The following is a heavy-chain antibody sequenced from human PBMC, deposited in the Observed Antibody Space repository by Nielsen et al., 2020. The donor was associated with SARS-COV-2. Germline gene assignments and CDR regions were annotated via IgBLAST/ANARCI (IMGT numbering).Heavy chain of an antibody. D-gene: IGHD3-22*01. V-gene: IGHV1-18*04. CDR1: GYTFTSYG. CDR2: ISAYNGNT. CDR3: ARDRGVHYYDSSGYYQFDY. J-gene: IGHJ4*02. Sequence: ASVKVSCKASGYTFTSYGISWVRQAPGQGLEWMGWISAYNGNTNYAQKFQGRVTMTRDTSTSTVYMELSSLRSEDTAVYYCARDRGVHYYDSSGYYQFDYWGQGTLVTVSS.